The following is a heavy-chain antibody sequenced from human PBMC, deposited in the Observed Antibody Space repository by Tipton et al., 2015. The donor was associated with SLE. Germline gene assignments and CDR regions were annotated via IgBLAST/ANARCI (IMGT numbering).Heavy chain of an antibody. D-gene: IGHD2-2*01. V-gene: IGHV3-21*03. CDR2: ISSSSSYI. Sequence: SLRLSCAASGFIFSSYSMNWVRQAPGKGLEWVSSISSSSSYIQYADSVKGRFTISRDNAKNSLYLQMNSLRAEDTAVYYCARVLEFQLLGWRYFDYGGQGTLVTVYS. J-gene: IGHJ4*02. CDR1: GFIFSSYS. CDR3: ARVLEFQLLGWRYFDY.